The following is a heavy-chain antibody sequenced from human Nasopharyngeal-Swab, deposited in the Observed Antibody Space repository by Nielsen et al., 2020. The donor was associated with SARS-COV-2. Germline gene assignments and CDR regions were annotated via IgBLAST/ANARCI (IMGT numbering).Heavy chain of an antibody. Sequence: GGSLRLSCAAPGSTFNNYNFTWVRQAPGKGLEWVSSISSSSYIYYADSVKGRFTISRDNAKNSLYLQMNSLRAEDTAVYYCARDGLDYDFWSAYFMDVWGQGTTVTVSS. D-gene: IGHD3-3*01. CDR1: GSTFNNYN. V-gene: IGHV3-21*01. CDR3: ARDGLDYDFWSAYFMDV. CDR2: ISSSSYI. J-gene: IGHJ6*02.